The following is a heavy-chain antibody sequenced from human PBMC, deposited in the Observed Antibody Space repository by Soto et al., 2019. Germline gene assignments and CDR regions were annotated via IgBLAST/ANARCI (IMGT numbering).Heavy chain of an antibody. CDR2: ISSSSSYI. D-gene: IGHD4-17*01. CDR3: ARDMEDYGDSDAFDI. J-gene: IGHJ3*02. Sequence: EVQLVESGGGLVKPGGSLRLSCAASGFTFSSYSMNWVRQAPGKGLEWVSSISSSSSYIYYADSVKGRFTISRVNAKNSLYLQMNSLRAEDTAVYYCARDMEDYGDSDAFDIWGQGTMVTVSS. CDR1: GFTFSSYS. V-gene: IGHV3-21*01.